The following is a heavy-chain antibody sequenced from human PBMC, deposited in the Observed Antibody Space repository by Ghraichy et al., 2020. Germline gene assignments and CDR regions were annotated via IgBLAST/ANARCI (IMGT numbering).Heavy chain of an antibody. CDR3: AKAQDSGGPHDAFHV. Sequence: GGSLRLSCAASGFTFSSYAMSWVRQAPGKGLEWVSTISGSGGSTYYADSVKGRFTISRDNSKNTLYLQMNSLRAEDTAVFYCAKAQDSGGPHDAFHVWGQGTMVTVSS. D-gene: IGHD2-15*01. V-gene: IGHV3-23*01. J-gene: IGHJ3*01. CDR1: GFTFSSYA. CDR2: ISGSGGST.